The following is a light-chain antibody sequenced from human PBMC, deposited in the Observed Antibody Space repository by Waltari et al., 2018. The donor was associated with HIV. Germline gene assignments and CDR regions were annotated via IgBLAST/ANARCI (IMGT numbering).Light chain of an antibody. CDR2: DDS. V-gene: IGLV3-21*04. CDR1: NIGSKS. J-gene: IGLJ2*01. Sequence: SYVLTQPPSVSVAPGKTARITCGGNNIGSKSVHWYQQKPGQDPVLVIYDDSDRPSGVPERCSGSNSGNTATLTISRVEAGDEADYYCQVWDSSSDHVVFGGGTKLTVL. CDR3: QVWDSSSDHVV.